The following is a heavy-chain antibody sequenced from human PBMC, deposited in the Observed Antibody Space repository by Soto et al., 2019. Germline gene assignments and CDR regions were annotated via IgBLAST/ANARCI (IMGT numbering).Heavy chain of an antibody. Sequence: QVQLVQSGGEVKAPGASVKVSCKASGYTFTSYGFNWVRQAPGQGLEWMGWISADNVHTNYAQKFQGRVTMTTDTFTSTAYLELRSLRSDDTAVYYWARVGYCSGYSCHYMDVWGRGTTVTVSS. CDR1: GYTFTSYG. CDR3: ARVGYCSGYSCHYMDV. D-gene: IGHD2-2*01. V-gene: IGHV1-18*01. J-gene: IGHJ6*03. CDR2: ISADNVHT.